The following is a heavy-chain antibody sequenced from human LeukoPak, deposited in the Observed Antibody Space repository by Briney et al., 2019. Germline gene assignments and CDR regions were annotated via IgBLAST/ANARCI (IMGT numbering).Heavy chain of an antibody. Sequence: ASVKVSCKASGGTFSSYAISWVRQAPGQGLEWMGRIIPIFGIANYAQKFQGRVTITADKSTSTAYMELSSLRSEDTAVYYCARDFWSRECLSHYYYYGMDVWGQGTTVTVSS. V-gene: IGHV1-69*04. D-gene: IGHD3-3*01. CDR1: GGTFSSYA. CDR2: IIPIFGIA. J-gene: IGHJ6*02. CDR3: ARDFWSRECLSHYYYYGMDV.